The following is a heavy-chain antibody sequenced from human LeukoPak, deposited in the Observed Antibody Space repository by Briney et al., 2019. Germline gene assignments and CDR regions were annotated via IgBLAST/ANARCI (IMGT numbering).Heavy chain of an antibody. V-gene: IGHV3-74*01. J-gene: IGHJ3*01. Sequence: PGGSLRLSCAASGFTFSNYWMLWVRHAPGKGLVWVSRINTDGRSTYYVHSVKGRFNISREHAQNMLYLQMNSRSDEDTAVYYGAREFLHLGGWGQGTMVTVSS. CDR3: AREFLHLGG. CDR1: GFTFSNYW. CDR2: INTDGRST. D-gene: IGHD3-16*01.